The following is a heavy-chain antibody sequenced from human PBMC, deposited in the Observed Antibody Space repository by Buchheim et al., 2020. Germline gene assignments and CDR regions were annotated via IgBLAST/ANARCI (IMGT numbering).Heavy chain of an antibody. J-gene: IGHJ4*02. D-gene: IGHD1-26*01. V-gene: IGHV3-30*18. Sequence: QVQLVESGGGVVQPGRSLRLSCAASGFTFSSYGMHWVRQAPGKGLEWVAVISYDGSNKYYADSVKGRFTISRDNSKNTLYLQMISLRAEDTAVYYCAKDSGGSVGALSYWGQGTL. CDR1: GFTFSSYG. CDR3: AKDSGGSVGALSY. CDR2: ISYDGSNK.